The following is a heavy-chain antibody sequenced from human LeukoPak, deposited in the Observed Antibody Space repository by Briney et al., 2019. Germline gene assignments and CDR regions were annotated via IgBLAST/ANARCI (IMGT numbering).Heavy chain of an antibody. CDR3: ASSLRDMVRGSLDYYYYGMDV. Sequence: PSETLSLTCTVSGGSISSGDYYWSWIRQPPGKGLEWIGYIYYSGSTYYNPSLKSRVTISVDTSKNQFSLKLSSVTAADTAVYYCASSLRDMVRGSLDYYYYGMDVWGQGTTVTVSS. CDR2: IYYSGST. V-gene: IGHV4-30-4*01. J-gene: IGHJ6*02. D-gene: IGHD3-10*01. CDR1: GGSISSGDYY.